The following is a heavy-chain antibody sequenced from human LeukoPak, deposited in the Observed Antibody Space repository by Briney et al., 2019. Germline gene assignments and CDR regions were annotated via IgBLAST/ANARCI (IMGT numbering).Heavy chain of an antibody. CDR3: ARDRYNWNYGAQDV. Sequence: PGGSLRLSCAASGFTFDDYGMSWVRQAPGKGLERVSGINWNGGSTGYADSVKGRFTISRDNAKNSLYLQMNSLRAEDTALYYCARDRYNWNYGAQDVWGKGTTVTVSS. D-gene: IGHD1-7*01. CDR2: INWNGGST. V-gene: IGHV3-20*04. J-gene: IGHJ6*04. CDR1: GFTFDDYG.